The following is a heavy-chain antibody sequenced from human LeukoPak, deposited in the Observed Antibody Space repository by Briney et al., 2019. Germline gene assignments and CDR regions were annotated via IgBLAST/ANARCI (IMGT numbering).Heavy chain of an antibody. CDR3: ARLANYYDSSGDGFDI. J-gene: IGHJ3*02. CDR1: GGSFSGYY. V-gene: IGHV4-34*01. D-gene: IGHD3-22*01. CDR2: INHSGST. Sequence: SETLSLTCAVYGGSFSGYYWSWIRQPPGKGLEWIGEINHSGSTNYNPSLKSRVTISVDTSKNQFSLKLSSVTAADTAVYYCARLANYYDSSGDGFDIWGQGTMVTVSS.